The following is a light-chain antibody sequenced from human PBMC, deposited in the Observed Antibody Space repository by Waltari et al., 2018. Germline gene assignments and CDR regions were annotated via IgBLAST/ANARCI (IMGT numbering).Light chain of an antibody. V-gene: IGLV8-61*01. CDR1: SVSLSTTSY. J-gene: IGLJ3*02. CDR3: ALYMGSGIWV. Sequence: QTVVTQEPSLSVSPGGTVTLTCALSSVSLSTTSYATWYQQTPGQAPPTLVYNANARSSGVPDRFSGSILGNTAALTITGAQADDESDYYCALYMGSGIWVFGGGTRLTVL. CDR2: NAN.